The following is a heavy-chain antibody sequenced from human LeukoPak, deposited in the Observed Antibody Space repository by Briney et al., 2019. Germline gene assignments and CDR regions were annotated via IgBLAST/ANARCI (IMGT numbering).Heavy chain of an antibody. D-gene: IGHD3-22*01. CDR3: ARGLYYYDSSGYYLDY. Sequence: SETLSLTCTVSGGSISSYYWSWIRQPPGKGLEWIGYIYYSGNTNYNPSLKSRVTISVDTSKNQFSLKLSSVTAADTAVYYCARGLYYYDSSGYYLDYWGQGTLVTVSS. CDR1: GGSISSYY. CDR2: IYYSGNT. V-gene: IGHV4-59*01. J-gene: IGHJ4*02.